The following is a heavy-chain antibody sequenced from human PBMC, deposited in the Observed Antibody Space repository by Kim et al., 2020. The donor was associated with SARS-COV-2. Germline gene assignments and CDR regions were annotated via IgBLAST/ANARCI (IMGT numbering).Heavy chain of an antibody. D-gene: IGHD2-15*01. J-gene: IGHJ4*02. V-gene: IGHV3-7*03. Sequence: GGSLRLSCAASGFSFSNYWMDWVRQAPGKGLEWVANIKQGGSEKYYVDSVKGRFTISRDNAKNSLYLQMNNLRAEDTAVYYCARARGVATPGDFWGQGTLVTVSS. CDR3: ARARGVATPGDF. CDR1: GFSFSNYW. CDR2: IKQGGSEK.